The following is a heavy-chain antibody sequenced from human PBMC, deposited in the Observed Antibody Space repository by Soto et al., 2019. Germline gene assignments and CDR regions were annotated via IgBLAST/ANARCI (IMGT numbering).Heavy chain of an antibody. CDR3: AKDTGRGGGSVFDY. V-gene: IGHV3-23*01. CDR1: GFIFSNYA. Sequence: EVQLLESGGGLVQPGGSLRLSCAPSGFIFSNYAMSWVRQARGKGLEWVSAISGSGAYTYYTESVKGRFTISRDNFKNTLYLQMNSLRAEDTAVYYCAKDTGRGGGSVFDYWGQGTLVTVSS. D-gene: IGHD2-15*01. J-gene: IGHJ4*02. CDR2: ISGSGAYT.